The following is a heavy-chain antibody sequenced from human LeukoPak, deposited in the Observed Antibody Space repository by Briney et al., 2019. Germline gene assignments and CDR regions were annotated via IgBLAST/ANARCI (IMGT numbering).Heavy chain of an antibody. CDR1: GFTFSSYG. Sequence: PGGSLRLSCAASGFTFSSYGLTWVRQAPGKGLEWVSSISDSGDRTHYADSAKGRFTISRDNSQNTLYLQMNSLRAEDTAVYYCARDYADYVGYFFFDYWGQRTLVTVSS. CDR2: ISDSGDRT. V-gene: IGHV3-23*01. D-gene: IGHD4-17*01. CDR3: ARDYADYVGYFFFDY. J-gene: IGHJ4*02.